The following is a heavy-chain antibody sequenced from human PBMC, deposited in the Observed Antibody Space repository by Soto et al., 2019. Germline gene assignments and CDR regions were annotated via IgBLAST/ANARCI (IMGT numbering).Heavy chain of an antibody. V-gene: IGHV3-66*01. CDR3: ARSAATVTTPSYFDY. D-gene: IGHD4-17*01. CDR1: GFTVSSNY. Sequence: EVQLVESGGGLVQPGGSLRLSCAASGFTVSSNYMTWVRQAPGKGLEWVSVIYSAGNTYYADSMKGRFTISRDNSKNTLYLQMNSLRAEDTAVYYCARSAATVTTPSYFDYWGQGTLVTVSS. J-gene: IGHJ4*02. CDR2: IYSAGNT.